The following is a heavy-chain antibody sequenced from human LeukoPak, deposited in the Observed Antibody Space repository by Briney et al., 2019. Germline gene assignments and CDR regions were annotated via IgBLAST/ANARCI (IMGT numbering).Heavy chain of an antibody. Sequence: GGSLRLSCAASGCTFNSIWMSWVRQAPGKGLEWVASIKQHGSQKYYLDSVKGRFTISRDNAKNSLFLQVNSLRVEDTAVYYCGGEPRSMACWGQGTLVTVSS. CDR3: GGEPRSMAC. D-gene: IGHD2-21*01. CDR2: IKQHGSQK. J-gene: IGHJ4*02. CDR1: GCTFNSIW. V-gene: IGHV3-7*01.